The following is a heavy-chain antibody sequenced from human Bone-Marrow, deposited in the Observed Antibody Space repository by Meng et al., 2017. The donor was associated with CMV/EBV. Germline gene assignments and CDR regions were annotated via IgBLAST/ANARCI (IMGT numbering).Heavy chain of an antibody. Sequence: TFRSYGMHWVRQAPGKGLEWVAVIWYDGSEKYFADSVKGRFTISRDNSKNTLYLQMSSLRAEDTAVYYCAREGAWITFGGLTRGPFDYWGRGTLVTVSS. J-gene: IGHJ4*02. CDR2: IWYDGSEK. D-gene: IGHD3-16*01. CDR1: TFRSYG. CDR3: AREGAWITFGGLTRGPFDY. V-gene: IGHV3-33*01.